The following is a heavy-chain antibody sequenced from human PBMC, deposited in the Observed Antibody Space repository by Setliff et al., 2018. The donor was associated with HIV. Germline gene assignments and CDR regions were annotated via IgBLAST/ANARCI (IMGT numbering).Heavy chain of an antibody. CDR1: GYTFTSYG. J-gene: IGHJ5*02. V-gene: IGHV1-18*01. Sequence: ASVMVSCKASGYTFTSYGISWVRQAPGQGLEWMGWISGYNGNTNYAQKLQGRVTMTTDTSTSTAYMELRSLRSDDTAVYYCAIVPPSRNWFDPWGQGTLVTVSS. CDR2: ISGYNGNT. CDR3: AIVPPSRNWFDP.